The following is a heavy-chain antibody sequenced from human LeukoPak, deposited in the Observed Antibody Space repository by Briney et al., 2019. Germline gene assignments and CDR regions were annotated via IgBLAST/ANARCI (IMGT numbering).Heavy chain of an antibody. V-gene: IGHV3-23*01. CDR1: GFTFSSYA. CDR2: ISGSGGST. Sequence: GGSLRLSCAASGFTFSSYAMSWVRQAPGKGLEWVSAISGSGGSTYYADSVKGRFTISRDNSKNTLYLQMNSLRAEDAAVYYCAKRRGYSYGHYFDYWGQGTLVTVSS. CDR3: AKRRGYSYGHYFDY. J-gene: IGHJ4*02. D-gene: IGHD5-18*01.